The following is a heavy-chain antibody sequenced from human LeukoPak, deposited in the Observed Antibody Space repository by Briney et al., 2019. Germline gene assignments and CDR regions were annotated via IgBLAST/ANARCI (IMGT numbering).Heavy chain of an antibody. V-gene: IGHV4-4*02. Sequence: SGTLSLTCAVSGGSISSSNWWSWIRQPPGKGMEWIGEIYHSGSTNYNPSLKSRVTISVDKSKTQFSLKLSSVTAADTAVYYCARGSEMTGAYYYYYMDVWGKGTTVTVSS. J-gene: IGHJ6*03. CDR3: ARGSEMTGAYYYYYMDV. D-gene: IGHD3-3*01. CDR1: GGSISSSNW. CDR2: IYHSGST.